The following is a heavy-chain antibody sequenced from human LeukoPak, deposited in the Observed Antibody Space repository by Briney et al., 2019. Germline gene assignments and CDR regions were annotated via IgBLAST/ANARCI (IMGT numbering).Heavy chain of an antibody. CDR3: AKDRELGFYYDSSGPFDY. D-gene: IGHD3-22*01. CDR2: IRWNSGSI. J-gene: IGHJ4*02. CDR1: GFTFDDYA. V-gene: IGHV3-9*01. Sequence: GGSLRLSCAASGFTFDDYAMHWVRQAPGKGLEWVSGIRWNSGSIGYADSVKGRFTISRDNAKNSLYLQMNSLRAEDTALYYCAKDRELGFYYDSSGPFDYWGQGTLVTVSS.